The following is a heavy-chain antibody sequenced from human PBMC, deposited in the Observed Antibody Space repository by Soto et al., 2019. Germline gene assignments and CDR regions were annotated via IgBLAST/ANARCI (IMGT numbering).Heavy chain of an antibody. D-gene: IGHD6-19*01. V-gene: IGHV3-73*01. CDR2: IRSKANSYAT. CDR1: GFTFSGSA. CDR3: TRPGYSSGWYPFDY. Sequence: GGSLRLSCAASGFTFSGSAMHWVRQASGKGLEWVGRIRSKANSYATAYAASVKGRFTISRDDSKNTAYLQMNSLKTEDTAVYYCTRPGYSSGWYPFDYWGQGTLVTVSS. J-gene: IGHJ4*02.